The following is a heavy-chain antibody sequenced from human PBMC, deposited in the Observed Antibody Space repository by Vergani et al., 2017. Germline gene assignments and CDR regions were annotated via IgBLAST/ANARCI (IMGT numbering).Heavy chain of an antibody. CDR1: GFSFSGYW. J-gene: IGHJ5*01. V-gene: IGHV3-74*01. D-gene: IGHD5-12*01. CDR2: IKSDGSIT. Sequence: EVQLVESGGGLIHPGGSLRLSCEGSGFSFSGYWMHWVRQSPEKGLVWVSRIKSDGSITNYADSVKGRFTISRDNAKNTLYLEMNSLRGDDTAIYYCVRARCSGPCFMSNLFDSWRQGTLVTVSS. CDR3: VRARCSGPCFMSNLFDS.